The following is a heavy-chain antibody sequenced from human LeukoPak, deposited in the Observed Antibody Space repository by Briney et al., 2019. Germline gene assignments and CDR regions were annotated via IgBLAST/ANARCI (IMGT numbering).Heavy chain of an antibody. Sequence: PGGSLRLSCAASGLTFSSYAMHWVRQAPGKGLEWVAAILHDGSNKYYADSVKGRFTISRDNSKNTLSLQMNSLRADDTAVYYCGRDGDSSGYFYFDNWGQGTLVTVSS. CDR3: GRDGDSSGYFYFDN. J-gene: IGHJ4*02. CDR1: GLTFSSYA. V-gene: IGHV3-30-3*01. D-gene: IGHD3-22*01. CDR2: ILHDGSNK.